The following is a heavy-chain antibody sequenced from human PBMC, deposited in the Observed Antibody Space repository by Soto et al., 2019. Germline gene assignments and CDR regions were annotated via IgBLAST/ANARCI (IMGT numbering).Heavy chain of an antibody. V-gene: IGHV3-23*01. J-gene: IGHJ4*02. CDR2: ISGSGGST. Sequence: VQLQESGGGLVQPGGSLRLSCAASGFTFSSYAMSWVRQAPGKGLEWVSAISGSGGSTYYADSVKGRFTISRDNSKDTLYLQMNSLRAEDTAVYYCAKDPGLGTGLFDYWGQGTLVTVSS. CDR3: AKDPGLGTGLFDY. D-gene: IGHD3-16*01. CDR1: GFTFSSYA.